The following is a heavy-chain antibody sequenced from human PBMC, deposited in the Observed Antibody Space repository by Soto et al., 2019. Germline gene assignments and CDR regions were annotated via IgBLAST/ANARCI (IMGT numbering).Heavy chain of an antibody. V-gene: IGHV3-53*01. CDR1: GFTVSYNY. J-gene: IGHJ3*02. CDR3: ARGMYGSGSYYIGDAFDM. D-gene: IGHD3-10*01. CDR2: IYRGGDT. Sequence: RRLSCAVSGFTVSYNYMNWVRQAPGKGLEWVSVIYRGGDTFYADSVKGRFTISRDNSKNTLYLQMNSLRAEDTAVYYCARGMYGSGSYYIGDAFDMWGQGTMVTVSS.